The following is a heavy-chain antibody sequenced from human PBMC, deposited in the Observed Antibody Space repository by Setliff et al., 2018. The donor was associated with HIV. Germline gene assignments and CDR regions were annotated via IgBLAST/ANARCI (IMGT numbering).Heavy chain of an antibody. V-gene: IGHV4-39*01. CDR2: IYYSGNT. CDR1: GGSISSDTYN. J-gene: IGHJ5*02. Sequence: SETLSLTCTISGGSISSDTYNWGWIRQPPGKGLEWIGSIYYSGNTYYNPSLKSRLTISVDTSKNQFSLKLSSVTAADTAVCCARPNWFGDLSSGNWFDPWGPGTLVTVSS. D-gene: IGHD3-10*01. CDR3: ARPNWFGDLSSGNWFDP.